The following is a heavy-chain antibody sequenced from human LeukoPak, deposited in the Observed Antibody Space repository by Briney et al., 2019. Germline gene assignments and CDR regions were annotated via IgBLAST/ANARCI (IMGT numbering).Heavy chain of an antibody. CDR3: ARLGEGSGRDNWFDP. CDR2: IYPGDSDT. Sequence: GESLKISCKGSGYSFTSYWIGWVRQMPGKGLEWMGIIYPGDSDTRYSPSFQGQVTISADKSISTAYLQWSSLKASDTAMYYCARLGEGSGRDNWFDPWGQGTLVTVSS. D-gene: IGHD1-26*01. V-gene: IGHV5-51*01. CDR1: GYSFTSYW. J-gene: IGHJ5*02.